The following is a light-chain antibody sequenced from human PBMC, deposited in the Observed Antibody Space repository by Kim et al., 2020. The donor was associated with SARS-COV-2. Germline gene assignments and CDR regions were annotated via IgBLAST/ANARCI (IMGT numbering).Light chain of an antibody. Sequence: VAPGKTARITCGGNNMGSKRVHWYQQKPGRAPVLVIYYDSDRPSGIPERFSGSNSGNTATLTISRVEAGDEADYYCQVWDSSSDHVFGTGTKVTVL. J-gene: IGLJ1*01. CDR3: QVWDSSSDHV. CDR2: YDS. CDR1: NMGSKR. V-gene: IGLV3-21*04.